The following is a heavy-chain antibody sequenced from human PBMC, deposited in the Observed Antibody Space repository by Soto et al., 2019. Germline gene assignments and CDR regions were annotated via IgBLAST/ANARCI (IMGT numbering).Heavy chain of an antibody. D-gene: IGHD2-15*01. CDR1: GDSINSNY. V-gene: IGHV4-59*01. CDR3: AREVLVGPARYFDY. Sequence: SETLSLTXTVSGDSINSNYWTWIRQSPGKGLEWIGYIYYTGSTNYSPSLNSRVTISVDTSKNQFSLELNSVTAADTAVYYCAREVLVGPARYFDYWGQGTLVTVSS. J-gene: IGHJ4*02. CDR2: IYYTGST.